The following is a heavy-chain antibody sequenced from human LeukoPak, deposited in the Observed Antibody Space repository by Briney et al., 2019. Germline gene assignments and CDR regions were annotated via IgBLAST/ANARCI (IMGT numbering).Heavy chain of an antibody. J-gene: IGHJ4*02. D-gene: IGHD4-17*01. CDR1: GGSISSTNW. CDR2: IYHSGST. Sequence: SETLSLTCAVSGGSISSTNWWSWVRQPPGQGLAWIGEIYHSGSTNYNPSLKSRVTISVDKSKNQFSLKLSSVTAADTAVYYCAKLDYGDYVFDYWGQGTLVTVSS. CDR3: AKLDYGDYVFDY. V-gene: IGHV4-4*02.